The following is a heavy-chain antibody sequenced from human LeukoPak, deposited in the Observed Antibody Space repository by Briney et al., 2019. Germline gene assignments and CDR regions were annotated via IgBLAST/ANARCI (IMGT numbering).Heavy chain of an antibody. CDR2: TRNKANSYTT. J-gene: IGHJ4*02. Sequence: GGSLRLSCAASGFIFSDHYMDWVRQAPGKGLEWVARTRNKANSYTTEYAASVKGRFTISRDDSKNSLYLQMNSLKTEDTAVYYCAKAFRGYSGYFDYWGQGTLVTVSS. D-gene: IGHD5-12*01. V-gene: IGHV3-72*01. CDR3: AKAFRGYSGYFDY. CDR1: GFIFSDHY.